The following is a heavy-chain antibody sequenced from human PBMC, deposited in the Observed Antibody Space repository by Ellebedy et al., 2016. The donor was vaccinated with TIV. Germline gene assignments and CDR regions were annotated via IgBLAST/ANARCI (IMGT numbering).Heavy chain of an antibody. D-gene: IGHD6-13*01. V-gene: IGHV3-21*01. CDR2: ISSSSSYI. J-gene: IGHJ4*02. Sequence: GGSLRLXCAASGFTFSSYSMNWVRQAPGKGLEWVSSISSSSSYIYYADSVKGRFTISRDNAKNSLYLQMNSLRAEDTAVYYCARDFELAGTGWGQGTLVTVSS. CDR1: GFTFSSYS. CDR3: ARDFELAGTG.